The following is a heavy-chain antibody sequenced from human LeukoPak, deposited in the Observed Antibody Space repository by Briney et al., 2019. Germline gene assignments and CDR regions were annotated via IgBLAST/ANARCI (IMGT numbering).Heavy chain of an antibody. J-gene: IGHJ3*02. CDR1: GGSISSSSYY. D-gene: IGHD1-26*01. V-gene: IGHV4-39*07. CDR3: ASGDHSGSQGAFDI. CDR2: IYYSGST. Sequence: SETLSLTCTVSGGSISSSSYYWGWIRQPPGKGLEWIGSIYYSGSTYYNPSLKSRVTISVDTSKNQFSLKLSSVTAADTAVYYCASGDHSGSQGAFDIWGQGTMVTVSS.